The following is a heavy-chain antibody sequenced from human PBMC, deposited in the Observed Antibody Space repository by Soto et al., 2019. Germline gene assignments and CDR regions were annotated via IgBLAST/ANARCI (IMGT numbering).Heavy chain of an antibody. CDR3: ARGLGTVVVPAATHHDQPIDY. D-gene: IGHD2-2*01. CDR2: ISAYNGNT. CDR1: GYTFTSYG. V-gene: IGHV1-18*01. J-gene: IGHJ4*02. Sequence: ASVKVSCKASGYTFTSYGISWVRQAPGQGLEWMGWISAYNGNTNYAQKLQGRVTMTTDTSTSTAYMELRSLRSDDTAVYYCARGLGTVVVPAATHHDQPIDYWGQGTLVPVSS.